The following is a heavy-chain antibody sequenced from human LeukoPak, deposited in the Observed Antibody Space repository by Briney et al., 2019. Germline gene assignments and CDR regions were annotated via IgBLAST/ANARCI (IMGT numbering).Heavy chain of an antibody. CDR1: GYTLTELS. J-gene: IGHJ4*02. V-gene: IGHV1-24*01. Sequence: GASVKVSCKVSGYTLTELSMHWVRQAPGKGLEWTGGFDPGDGETIYAQKFQGRVTMTEDTSTDTAYMELSSLRSEDTAVYYCATYRITYYYGSGSYLGYWGQGTLVTVSS. CDR2: FDPGDGET. CDR3: ATYRITYYYGSGSYLGY. D-gene: IGHD3-10*01.